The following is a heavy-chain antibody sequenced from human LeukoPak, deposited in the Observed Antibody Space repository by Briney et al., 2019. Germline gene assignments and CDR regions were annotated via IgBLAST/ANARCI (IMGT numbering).Heavy chain of an antibody. J-gene: IGHJ3*02. CDR2: IYYSGST. CDR3: ANLLGQGGLTIEDAFDI. CDR1: GFTFSSYA. Sequence: GSLRLSCAASGFTFSSYAMSWVRQAPGKGLEWIGSIYYSGSTYYNPSLKSRVTISVDTSKNQFSLKLSSVTAADTAVYYCANLLGQGGLTIEDAFDIWGQGTMVTVSS. V-gene: IGHV4-59*05. D-gene: IGHD3/OR15-3a*01.